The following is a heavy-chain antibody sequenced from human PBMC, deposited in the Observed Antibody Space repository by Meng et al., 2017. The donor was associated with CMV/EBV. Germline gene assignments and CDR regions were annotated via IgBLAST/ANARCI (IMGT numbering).Heavy chain of an antibody. Sequence: ASVKVSCKASGYTFTSYYMHWVRQAPGQGLEWMGIINPSGGSTSYAQKFQGRVTMTRDTSTSTVYMELSSLRSGDTAVYYCARDPTRNSSSWYGLNYWGQGTLVTVSS. J-gene: IGHJ4*02. V-gene: IGHV1-46*01. CDR1: GYTFTSYY. D-gene: IGHD6-13*01. CDR3: ARDPTRNSSSWYGLNY. CDR2: INPSGGST.